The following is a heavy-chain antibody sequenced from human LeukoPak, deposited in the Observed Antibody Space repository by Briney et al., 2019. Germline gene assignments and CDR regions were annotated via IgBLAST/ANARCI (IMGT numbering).Heavy chain of an antibody. CDR2: INHSGST. D-gene: IGHD3-22*01. V-gene: IGHV4-34*01. Sequence: PSETLPLTCAVYGGSFSGYYWSWIRQPPGKGLEWIGEINHSGSTNYNPSLKSRVTISVDTSKNQFSLKLSSVTAADTAVYYCARGRPNYYDSSGYIYYFDYWGQGTLVTVSS. J-gene: IGHJ4*02. CDR3: ARGRPNYYDSSGYIYYFDY. CDR1: GGSFSGYY.